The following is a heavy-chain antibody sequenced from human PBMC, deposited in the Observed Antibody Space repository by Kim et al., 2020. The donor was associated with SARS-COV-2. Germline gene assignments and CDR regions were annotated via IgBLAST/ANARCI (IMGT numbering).Heavy chain of an antibody. J-gene: IGHJ4*02. CDR3: ARVRPRRATFDY. CDR2: MNPNSGNT. V-gene: IGHV1-8*01. Sequence: ASVKVSCKASGYTFTSYDINWVRQATGQGLEWMGWMNPNSGNTGYAQKFQGRVTMTRNTSISTAYMELSSLRSEDTAVYYCARVRPRRATFDYWGLGTLVTVSS. CDR1: GYTFTSYD.